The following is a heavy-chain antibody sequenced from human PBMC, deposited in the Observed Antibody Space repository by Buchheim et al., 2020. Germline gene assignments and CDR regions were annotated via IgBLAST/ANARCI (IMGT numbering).Heavy chain of an antibody. CDR2: ISSSSSYI. J-gene: IGHJ4*02. V-gene: IGHV3-21*01. D-gene: IGHD6-13*01. Sequence: EVQLVESGGGLVKPGGSLRLSCAASGFTFSNYRMNWVRQAPGRGLEWVSSISSSSSYIYYADSVKGRFTISRDDAKNSLYLQMNSLRAEDTAVYYCARGLKQQLVIDYWGQGTL. CDR1: GFTFSNYR. CDR3: ARGLKQQLVIDY.